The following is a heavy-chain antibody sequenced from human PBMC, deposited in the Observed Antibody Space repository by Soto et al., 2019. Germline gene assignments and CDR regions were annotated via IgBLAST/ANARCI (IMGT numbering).Heavy chain of an antibody. V-gene: IGHV3-7*01. Sequence: PGGSLRLSCAASGFTFSDHWMTWVRQAPGKGLEWVANINQDGTEIYYVDSVKGRFTISRDNAKNSLYLQMNSLRVEDTAVYYCAREFGYWGQGALVTVS. D-gene: IGHD3-10*01. CDR2: INQDGTEI. CDR1: GFTFSDHW. J-gene: IGHJ4*02. CDR3: AREFGY.